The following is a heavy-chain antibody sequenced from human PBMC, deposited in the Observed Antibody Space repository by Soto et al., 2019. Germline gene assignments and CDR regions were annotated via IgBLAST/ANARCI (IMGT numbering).Heavy chain of an antibody. CDR2: ISYDGSNK. CDR1: GFTFSKYG. J-gene: IGHJ4*02. Sequence: PGGSLRLSCAASGFTFSKYGMHWVRQAPGKGLEWVAVISYDGSNKYYADSVKGRFTISRDNSKNTLYLQMNSLRAEDTAVYYCAKDSGWYCFDYWGQGTLVTVSS. CDR3: AKDSGWYCFDY. D-gene: IGHD6-19*01. V-gene: IGHV3-30*18.